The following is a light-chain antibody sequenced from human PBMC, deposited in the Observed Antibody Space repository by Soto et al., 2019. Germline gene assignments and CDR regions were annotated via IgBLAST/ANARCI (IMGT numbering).Light chain of an antibody. CDR3: HQDHGWPWT. J-gene: IGKJ1*01. Sequence: EIVLTHSPGTLSLSPGERATLSCRASQSVSNNYLAWYQQKPGQAPRLLIYGASTRATGIPARFSGSGSGTEFTLTISSLQSEDSAIYYCHQDHGWPWTFGQGTKVDIK. CDR2: GAS. V-gene: IGKV3-15*01. CDR1: QSVSNN.